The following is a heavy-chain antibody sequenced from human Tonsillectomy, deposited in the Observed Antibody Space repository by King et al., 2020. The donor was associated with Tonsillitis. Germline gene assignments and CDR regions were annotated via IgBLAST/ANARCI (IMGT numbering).Heavy chain of an antibody. CDR3: ARDPVNYGDAFDI. CDR2: ISSSITYI. D-gene: IGHD4-11*01. J-gene: IGHJ3*02. CDR1: GFTFSSVS. V-gene: IGHV3-21*01. Sequence: VQLVESGGGLVKPGGSLRLSCAASGFTFSSVSMNWVRQAPGKGLEWVSSISSSITYIYYSDSVKGRFTISRDNAKNSLYLQMNSLRAEDTAVYYCARDPVNYGDAFDIWGQGTMVTVSS.